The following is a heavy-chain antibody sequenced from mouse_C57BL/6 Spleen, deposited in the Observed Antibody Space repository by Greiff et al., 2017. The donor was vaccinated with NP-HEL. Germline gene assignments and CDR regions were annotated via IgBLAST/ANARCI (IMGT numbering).Heavy chain of an antibody. V-gene: IGHV5-6*02. J-gene: IGHJ4*01. Sequence: EVMLVESGGDLVKPGGSLKLSCAASGFTFSSYGMSWVRQTPDKRLEWVATISSGGSYTYYPDSVKGRFTISRDNAKNTLYLQMSSLKSEDTAMYYCARHRRIYYGNYDAMDYWGQGTSVTVSS. CDR3: ARHRRIYYGNYDAMDY. CDR1: GFTFSSYG. CDR2: ISSGGSYT. D-gene: IGHD2-1*01.